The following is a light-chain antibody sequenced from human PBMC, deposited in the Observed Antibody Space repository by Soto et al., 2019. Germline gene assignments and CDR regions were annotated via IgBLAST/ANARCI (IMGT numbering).Light chain of an antibody. J-gene: IGKJ4*01. CDR1: QSVSSF. CDR2: DAS. V-gene: IGKV3-11*01. Sequence: EIVLTQSPATLSVSPGERATLSCRASQSVSSFLVWYQQKPGQAPRLLIYDASSRAAGIPARFSGSGSGTDFTLTIISLEPEDFAVYYCQQRYNWPLTFGGGTKVEIK. CDR3: QQRYNWPLT.